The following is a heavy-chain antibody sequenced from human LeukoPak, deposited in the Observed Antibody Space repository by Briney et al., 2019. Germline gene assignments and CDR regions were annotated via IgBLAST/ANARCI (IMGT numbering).Heavy chain of an antibody. V-gene: IGHV1-69*04. CDR3: ASQTFTPGTTPYYGMDV. CDR2: INPIFGIA. Sequence: RASVKVSCKASGGTFSSYAISWVRQAPGQGLEWMGRINPIFGIANYAQKFQSRVTITADKSTNTAYMELSSLRPEDTAVYYCASQTFTPGTTPYYGMDVWGQGTTVTVSS. CDR1: GGTFSSYA. D-gene: IGHD1-1*01. J-gene: IGHJ6*02.